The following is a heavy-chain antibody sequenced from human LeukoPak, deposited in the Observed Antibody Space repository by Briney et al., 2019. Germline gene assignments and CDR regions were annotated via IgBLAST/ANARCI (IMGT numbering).Heavy chain of an antibody. D-gene: IGHD3-16*01. CDR1: GFTFSSYA. Sequence: GGSLRLSCAASGFTFSSYAMSWVRQAPGKGLEWFSLISGSGGSTYYADSVKGRFTISRDNLKNTLYLQMNSLRAEDTAVFYCAKDRDDYVWGSYLGAFDIWGQGTMVTVSS. CDR3: AKDRDDYVWGSYLGAFDI. J-gene: IGHJ3*02. CDR2: ISGSGGST. V-gene: IGHV3-23*01.